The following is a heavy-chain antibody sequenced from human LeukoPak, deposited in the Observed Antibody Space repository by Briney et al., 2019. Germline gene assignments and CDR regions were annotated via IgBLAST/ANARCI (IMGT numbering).Heavy chain of an antibody. Sequence: GRSLRLSCAASGFTFSSYGMHWVRQAPGKGLEWVAVISYDGSNKYYADSVKGRFTISRDNSKNTLYLQMNSLRAEDTAVYYCAKASPGGYVPQHWGQGTLVTVSS. D-gene: IGHD5-12*01. CDR3: AKASPGGYVPQH. CDR1: GFTFSSYG. J-gene: IGHJ1*01. CDR2: ISYDGSNK. V-gene: IGHV3-30*18.